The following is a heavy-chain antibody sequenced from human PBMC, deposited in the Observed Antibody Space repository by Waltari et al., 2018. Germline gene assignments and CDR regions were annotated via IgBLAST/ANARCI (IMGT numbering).Heavy chain of an antibody. D-gene: IGHD2-2*01. CDR1: GFTFSSYS. CDR2: ISSSSSYI. V-gene: IGHV3-21*04. J-gene: IGHJ4*02. CDR3: AREGVVPAAAFDY. Sequence: EVQLVESGGGLVKPGGSLRLSCAASGFTFSSYSMNWVRQAPGKGLEWVSSISSSSSYIYYADSVKGRFTISRDNAKNSLYLQMNSLRAEDTAVYYCAREGVVPAAAFDYWGQGTLVTVSS.